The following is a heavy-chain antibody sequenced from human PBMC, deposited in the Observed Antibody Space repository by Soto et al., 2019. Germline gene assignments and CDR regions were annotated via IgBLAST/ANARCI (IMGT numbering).Heavy chain of an antibody. Sequence: PGGSLRLSCAASGLTFSSYSMNLVRQAPGKGLEWVAFISSDGSNKPYADSVKGRFTISRDNSKNTAYLEMNSLRTEDTAVYYCARPPLSQLVKHYYYYMDVWGKGTTVTVSS. CDR3: ARPPLSQLVKHYYYYMDV. D-gene: IGHD3-10*01. CDR1: GLTFSSYS. CDR2: ISSDGSNK. V-gene: IGHV3-30*02. J-gene: IGHJ6*03.